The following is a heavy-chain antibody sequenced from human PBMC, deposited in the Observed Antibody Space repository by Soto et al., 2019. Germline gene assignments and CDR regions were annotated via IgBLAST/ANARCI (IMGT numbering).Heavy chain of an antibody. V-gene: IGHV4-31*11. CDR3: ARGYCSSTSCYAEYFQH. Sequence: PSGTPALTCAASGGSMSISGYYVSWNRQHPGKGLEWIGYIYYSGSTYYNPSLKSRVTISVDTSKNQFSLKLSSVTAADTAVYYCARGYCSSTSCYAEYFQHWGQGTLVTVSS. D-gene: IGHD2-2*01. CDR2: IYYSGST. CDR1: GGSMSISGYY. J-gene: IGHJ1*01.